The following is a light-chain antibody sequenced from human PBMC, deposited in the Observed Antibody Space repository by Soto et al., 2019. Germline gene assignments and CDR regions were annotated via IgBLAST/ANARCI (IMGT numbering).Light chain of an antibody. CDR2: DDN. CDR3: GSWDSSLSAYV. V-gene: IGLV1-51*01. CDR1: SSNTGGNS. J-gene: IGLJ1*01. Sequence: QSVLTQPPPVSAAPGQKVTISCSGSSSNTGGNSVSWYQQLPGTAPKLLIYDDNKRPSGIPDRFSGSKSGTSATLGITGFQTGDEPDYYCGSWDSSLSAYVFGTGTKVTVL.